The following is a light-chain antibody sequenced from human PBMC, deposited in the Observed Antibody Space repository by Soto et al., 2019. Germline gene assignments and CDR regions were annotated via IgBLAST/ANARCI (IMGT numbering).Light chain of an antibody. V-gene: IGKV3-20*01. CDR2: GAS. J-gene: IGKJ1*01. CDR1: QSVSSSI. Sequence: EIVLTQSPGTLSLSPGERATLSCRASQSVSSSILAWYQQKPGQAHRLLIYGASSRATGIQDRFSGSGSGTDFTLTIKRLEPEDLAVYYCLQYGSSPRTVGQGTKVDIK. CDR3: LQYGSSPRT.